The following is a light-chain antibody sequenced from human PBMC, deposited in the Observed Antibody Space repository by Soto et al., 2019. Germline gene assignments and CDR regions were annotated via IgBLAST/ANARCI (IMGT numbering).Light chain of an antibody. CDR3: AAWDDSLNGLWV. Sequence: QSVLTQPPSASGTPGQRVTISCSGSSSNIGSNTVHWYQQLPGTAPKLLMYSDNQRPSGVPDRFSGSKSGTSASLAITGLQSEDEGDYYCAAWDDSLNGLWVFGGGTQLTVL. J-gene: IGLJ3*02. V-gene: IGLV1-44*01. CDR1: SSNIGSNT. CDR2: SDN.